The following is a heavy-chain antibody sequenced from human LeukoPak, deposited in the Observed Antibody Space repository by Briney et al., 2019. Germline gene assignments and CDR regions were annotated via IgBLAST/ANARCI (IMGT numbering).Heavy chain of an antibody. Sequence: GGSLRLSCAASGFTFSSFAMTWVRQAPGKGLEWVSSIAGGHYATYNTDSVKGRFTISRDNAKNTLYLQMNSLRAEDTALYYCAKHYGTGSSNAYFDYWGQGTLVTVSS. CDR1: GFTFSSFA. CDR2: IAGGHYAT. CDR3: AKHYGTGSSNAYFDY. D-gene: IGHD3-10*01. J-gene: IGHJ4*02. V-gene: IGHV3-23*01.